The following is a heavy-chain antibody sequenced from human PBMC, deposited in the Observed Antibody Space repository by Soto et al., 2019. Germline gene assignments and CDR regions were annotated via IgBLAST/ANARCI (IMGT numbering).Heavy chain of an antibody. CDR1: GFTFSSYD. J-gene: IGHJ6*03. CDR3: ARGRVPNYYYYYYMDV. Sequence: GGSLRLSCAASGFTFSSYDMHWVRQATGKGLEWVSAIGTAGDTYYPGSVKGRFTISRENAKNSLYLQMNSLRAGDTAVYYCARGRVPNYYYYYYMDVWGKGTTVSVSS. V-gene: IGHV3-13*01. CDR2: IGTAGDT.